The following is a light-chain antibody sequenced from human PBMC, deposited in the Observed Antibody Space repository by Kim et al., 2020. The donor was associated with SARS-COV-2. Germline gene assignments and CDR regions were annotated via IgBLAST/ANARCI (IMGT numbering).Light chain of an antibody. Sequence: VLTQSPATLSLSPGERATLSCRASESVSNYLVWYQQKPGQAPRLLIYDASKRATGIPTRFSGSGSGTDYTLTISSLEPEDFAVYFCRQRSIRTPLTFGQGTRLEIK. CDR1: ESVSNY. CDR3: RQRSIRTPLT. V-gene: IGKV3-11*01. J-gene: IGKJ5*01. CDR2: DAS.